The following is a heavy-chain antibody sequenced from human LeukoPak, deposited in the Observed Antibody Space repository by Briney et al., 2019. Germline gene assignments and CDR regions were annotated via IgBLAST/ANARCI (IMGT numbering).Heavy chain of an antibody. V-gene: IGHV1-8*03. D-gene: IGHD6-13*01. CDR2: MNPNSGNT. CDR1: GYTFTSYD. Sequence: ASVKVSCKASGYTFTSYDINWVRQATGQGLEWMGWMNPNSGNTGYAQKFQGRVTITRNTSISTAYMELSSLRSEDTAVYYCARGRVSYSNSLGIYYFDYWGQGTLVTVSS. J-gene: IGHJ4*02. CDR3: ARGRVSYSNSLGIYYFDY.